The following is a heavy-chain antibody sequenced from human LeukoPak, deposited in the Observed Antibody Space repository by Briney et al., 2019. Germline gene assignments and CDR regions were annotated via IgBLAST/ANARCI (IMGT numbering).Heavy chain of an antibody. CDR3: AKDTTVTTHWYFDL. CDR2: ISGSGGNT. Sequence: PGASLRLSCAASGFTFSSYAMSWVRQAPGKGLGWVSGISGSGGNTYYADSVKGRFSISRDNSKNTLYLQMNSLRAEDTAVYYCAKDTTVTTHWYFDLWGRGTLDTVSS. J-gene: IGHJ2*01. D-gene: IGHD4-17*01. V-gene: IGHV3-23*01. CDR1: GFTFSSYA.